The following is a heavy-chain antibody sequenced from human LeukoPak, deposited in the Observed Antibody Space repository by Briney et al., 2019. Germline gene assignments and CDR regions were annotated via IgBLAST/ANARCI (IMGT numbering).Heavy chain of an antibody. CDR3: ARSSVGGRRRTDY. V-gene: IGHV1-8*01. Sequence: ASVQVSCKASGYTFTSYDINWVRQATGQGVAWMGWMNPNSGNTGYAQKLQGRVTMTRSTSVSTAYMELSNLTSEDTAVYYCARSSVGGRRRTDYWGQGTLVTVSS. CDR1: GYTFTSYD. J-gene: IGHJ4*02. CDR2: MNPNSGNT. D-gene: IGHD1-26*01.